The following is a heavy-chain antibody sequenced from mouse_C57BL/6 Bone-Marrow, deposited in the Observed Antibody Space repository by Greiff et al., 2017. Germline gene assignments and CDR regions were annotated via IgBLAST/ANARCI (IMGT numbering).Heavy chain of an antibody. CDR3: ARDGVYYGSSYDWYFDV. Sequence: EVQLQQSGPALVKPSQTVSLTCTVTGYSITNGNHWWNWIRQVSGSKLEWIGYISSSGSTDSNPSLKSRISITRDTSKNQFFLQLNSVTTEDIATYYCARDGVYYGSSYDWYFDVWGTGTTVTVSS. CDR1: GYSITNGNHW. CDR2: ISSSGST. D-gene: IGHD1-1*01. V-gene: IGHV3-4*01. J-gene: IGHJ1*03.